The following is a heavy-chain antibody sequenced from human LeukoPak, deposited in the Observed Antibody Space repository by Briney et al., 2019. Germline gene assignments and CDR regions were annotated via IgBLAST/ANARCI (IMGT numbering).Heavy chain of an antibody. D-gene: IGHD3-22*01. J-gene: IGHJ4*02. CDR1: GGSFSGYY. V-gene: IGHV4-34*01. CDR3: ARGYDSSLFDY. CDR2: INHSGST. Sequence: PSETLSLTCAVYGGSFSGYYWSWIRQPPGKGLEWIGEINHSGSTYYNPSFKSRVTISVDRSKNQFSLKLSSVTAADTAVYYCARGYDSSLFDYWGQGTLVTVSS.